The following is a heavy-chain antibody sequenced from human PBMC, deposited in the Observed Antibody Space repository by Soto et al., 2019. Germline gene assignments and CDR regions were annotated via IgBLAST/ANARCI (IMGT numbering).Heavy chain of an antibody. D-gene: IGHD4-17*01. CDR2: INHSGST. V-gene: IGHV4-34*01. CDR3: AWGVTTKY. J-gene: IGHJ4*02. Sequence: KPSETLSLTCAVYGGSFSGYYWSWIRQPPGKGLEWIGEINHSGSTNYNPSLKSRVTISVDTSKNQFSLKLSSVTAADTAVYYCAWGVTTKYWGQGTLVTVSS. CDR1: GGSFSGYY.